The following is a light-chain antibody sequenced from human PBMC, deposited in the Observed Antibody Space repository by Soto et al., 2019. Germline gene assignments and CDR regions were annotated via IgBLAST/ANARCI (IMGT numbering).Light chain of an antibody. CDR2: DAS. J-gene: IGKJ5*01. CDR1: QSVSSSS. Sequence: EIVLTQSPGTLSLSPGERATLSCRASQSVSSSSLAWYQQKPGQAPRLLIFDASQRATGIPARFRGSGSGTDFTLSISSLEPEDFAVYYCQQYDNWPPITFGQGTRLEI. V-gene: IGKV3-20*01. CDR3: QQYDNWPPIT.